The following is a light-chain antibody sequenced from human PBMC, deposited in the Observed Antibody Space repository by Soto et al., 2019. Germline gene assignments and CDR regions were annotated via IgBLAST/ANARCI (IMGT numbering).Light chain of an antibody. J-gene: IGKJ3*01. CDR1: QSVSSN. CDR3: QQYNNRPPST. Sequence: EIVMTQSPATLSVSPGERATLSCRASQSVSSNLAWYQQKPGQAPRLLIYGASTRATGIPARFSGSGSGTEFTLTISSLLSEDFAVYYCQQYNNRPPSTFGPGTKVDIK. CDR2: GAS. V-gene: IGKV3-15*01.